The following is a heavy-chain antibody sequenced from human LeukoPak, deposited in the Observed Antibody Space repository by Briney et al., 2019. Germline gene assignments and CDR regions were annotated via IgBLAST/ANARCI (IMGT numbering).Heavy chain of an antibody. CDR1: GYTFTSYA. V-gene: IGHV7-4-1*02. CDR3: ARPGSYSNYYYYYGMDV. Sequence: ASVKVSCKASGYTFTSYAMNWVRQAPGQGLEWMGWINTNTGNPTYAQGFTGRFVFSLDTSVSTAYLQISSLKAEDTAVYYCARPGSYSNYYYYYGMDVWGQGTTVTVSS. CDR2: INTNTGNP. D-gene: IGHD1-26*01. J-gene: IGHJ6*02.